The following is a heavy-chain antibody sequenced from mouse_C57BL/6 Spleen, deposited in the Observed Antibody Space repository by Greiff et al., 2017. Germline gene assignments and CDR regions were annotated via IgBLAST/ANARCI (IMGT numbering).Heavy chain of an antibody. CDR2: IYPGDGDT. D-gene: IGHD2-4*01. CDR3: ARSNDYDEDYAMDY. CDR1: GYAFSSSW. J-gene: IGHJ4*01. Sequence: VQLQQSGPELVKPGASVKISCKASGYAFSSSWMNWVKQRPGKGLEWIGRIYPGDGDTNYNGKFKGKATLTAEKSSSTAYMQLSSLTSEDSAVYFCARSNDYDEDYAMDYWGQGTSVTVSS. V-gene: IGHV1-82*01.